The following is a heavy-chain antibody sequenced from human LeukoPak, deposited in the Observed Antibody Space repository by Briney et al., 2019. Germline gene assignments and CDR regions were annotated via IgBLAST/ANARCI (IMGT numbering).Heavy chain of an antibody. CDR2: INPNSGGT. Sequence: ASVKVSCKASGYTFTGYYMHWVRQAPGQGLEWMGWINPNSGGTNYAQKFQGRVTMTRDTSISTAYMELSRLRSDDTAVYYCARVTPYDFWSGYPKYYFDYCGQGTLVTVSS. CDR1: GYTFTGYY. J-gene: IGHJ4*02. V-gene: IGHV1-2*02. CDR3: ARVTPYDFWSGYPKYYFDY. D-gene: IGHD3-3*01.